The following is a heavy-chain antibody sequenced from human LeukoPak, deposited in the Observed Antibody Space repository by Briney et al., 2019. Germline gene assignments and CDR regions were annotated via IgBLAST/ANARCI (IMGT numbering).Heavy chain of an antibody. CDR3: ARDRDLNYFDY. CDR1: GYTFTSYT. Sequence: ASVKVSCKASGYTFTSYTIHWVRQAPGQRLEWMGWINAGNGNTKYPQKFQGRVTIARDTSASTAYMELSSLRSEDTAVYYCARDRDLNYFDYWGQGTLVTVSS. V-gene: IGHV1-3*01. J-gene: IGHJ4*02. CDR2: INAGNGNT.